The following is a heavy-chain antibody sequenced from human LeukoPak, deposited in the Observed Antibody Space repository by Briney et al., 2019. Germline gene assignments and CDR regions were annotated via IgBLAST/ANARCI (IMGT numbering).Heavy chain of an antibody. CDR1: GFRFGDFW. J-gene: IGHJ4*02. CDR2: IKEDGSEQ. V-gene: IGHV3-7*01. D-gene: IGHD3-16*02. CDR3: VRETVSVITDFDY. Sequence: GGSLRLSCVASGFRFGDFWMTWVRQAPGKGLEWVANIKEDGSEQYYVDSIKGRFTISRDNAKNSLYLQMSSLRAEDTAIYYCVRETVSVITDFDYWGQGTLVTVSS.